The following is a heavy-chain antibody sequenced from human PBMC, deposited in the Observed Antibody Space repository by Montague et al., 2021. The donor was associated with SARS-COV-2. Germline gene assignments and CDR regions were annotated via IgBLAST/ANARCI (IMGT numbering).Heavy chain of an antibody. D-gene: IGHD6-6*01. CDR1: GGSFNDYY. V-gene: IGHV4-34*01. CDR2: INHSGSA. J-gene: IGHJ2*01. Sequence: SETLSLTCAVYGGSFNDYYWSWIRQAPGKGLEWIGEINHSGSAKYNPSLRSRVTISVDKSKNQFSLNLHSVTVADTAVYYCARLRSSSNWYFDLWGHGTLVTVSS. CDR3: ARLRSSSNWYFDL.